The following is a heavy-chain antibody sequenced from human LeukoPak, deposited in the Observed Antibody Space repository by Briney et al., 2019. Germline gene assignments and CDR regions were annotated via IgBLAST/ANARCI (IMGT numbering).Heavy chain of an antibody. J-gene: IGHJ5*02. CDR3: ARQRRDYDILTGYISWFDP. V-gene: IGHV4-59*08. D-gene: IGHD3-9*01. CDR2: IYYSGST. CDR1: GGSISSYY. Sequence: SETLSLTCTVSGGSISSYYWSWIRQPPGKGLEWIGYIYYSGSTNYNPSLKSRVTISVDTSKNQFSLKLSSVTAADTAVYYCARQRRDYDILTGYISWFDPWGQGTLVTVSS.